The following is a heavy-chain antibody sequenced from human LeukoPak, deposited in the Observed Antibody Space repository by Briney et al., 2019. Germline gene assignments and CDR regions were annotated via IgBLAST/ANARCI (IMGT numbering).Heavy chain of an antibody. CDR3: ARDPTDYGDYYFAY. D-gene: IGHD4-17*01. Sequence: SVKVSCKASGGTFSSYAISRVRQAPGQGLEWMGGIIPIFGTANYAQKFQGRVTITADKSTSTAYMELSSLRSEDTAVYYCARDPTDYGDYYFAYWGQGTLVTVSS. V-gene: IGHV1-69*06. CDR2: IIPIFGTA. CDR1: GGTFSSYA. J-gene: IGHJ4*02.